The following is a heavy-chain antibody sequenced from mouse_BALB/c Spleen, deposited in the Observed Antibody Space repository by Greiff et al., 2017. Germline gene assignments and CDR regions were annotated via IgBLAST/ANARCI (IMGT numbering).Heavy chain of an antibody. CDR2: ISSGSSTI. Sequence: EVKLEESGGGLVQPGGSRKLSCAASGFTFSSFGMHWVRQAPEKGLEWVAYISSGSSTIYYADTVKGRFTISRDNPKNTLFLQMTSLRSEDTAMYYCARSLLRHWYFDVWGAGTTVTVSS. D-gene: IGHD1-2*01. CDR1: GFTFSSFG. J-gene: IGHJ1*01. CDR3: ARSLLRHWYFDV. V-gene: IGHV5-17*02.